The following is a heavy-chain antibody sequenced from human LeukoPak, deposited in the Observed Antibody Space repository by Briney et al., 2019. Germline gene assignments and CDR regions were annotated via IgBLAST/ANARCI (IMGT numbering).Heavy chain of an antibody. Sequence: SGRSLRLSCAASGFTFDDYAMHWVRQAPGKGLEWVSAISGSGGSTYYADSVKGRFTISRDNAKNSLYLQMNSLRAEDTAVYYCARDDYYDSSGYYTGPFGLDYWGQGTLVTVSS. V-gene: IGHV3-23*01. CDR2: ISGSGGST. CDR1: GFTFDDYA. D-gene: IGHD3-22*01. CDR3: ARDDYYDSSGYYTGPFGLDY. J-gene: IGHJ4*02.